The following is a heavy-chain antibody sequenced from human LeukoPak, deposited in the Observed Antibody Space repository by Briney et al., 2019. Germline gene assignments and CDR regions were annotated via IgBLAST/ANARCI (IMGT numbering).Heavy chain of an antibody. V-gene: IGHV3-21*01. J-gene: IGHJ4*02. CDR1: GFTFSSYS. CDR2: ISSSSSYI. CDR3: ARDRIVGALFDY. Sequence: PGGSLRLSCAASGFTFSSYSMNWVRQAPGKGLEWVSSISSSSSYIYYADSVKGRFTISRDNAKNSLYLQMNSLRAEDTAVYYCARDRIVGALFDYWGQGTLVTVSS. D-gene: IGHD1-26*01.